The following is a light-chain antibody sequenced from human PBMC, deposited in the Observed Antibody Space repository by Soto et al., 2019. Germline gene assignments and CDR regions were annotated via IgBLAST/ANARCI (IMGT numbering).Light chain of an antibody. CDR2: ANT. CDR1: GSNIGAGSD. J-gene: IGLJ1*01. V-gene: IGLV1-40*01. Sequence: QSVLTQPPSASGAPGQRVTISCTGSGSNIGAGSDIHWHQQVPGTAPKPLIYANTHRASGVPDRFSGSKSGTSASLAITGLQAEDEADYYCQSYDTSLSGYVFGPGTKLTVL. CDR3: QSYDTSLSGYV.